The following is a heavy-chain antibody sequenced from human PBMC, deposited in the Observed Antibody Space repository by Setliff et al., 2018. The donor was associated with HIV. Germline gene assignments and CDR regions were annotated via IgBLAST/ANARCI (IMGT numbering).Heavy chain of an antibody. V-gene: IGHV4-4*08. J-gene: IGHJ2*01. CDR2: IYTSGSS. Sequence: SETLSLTCTVSGVSGGSINNYQWSWIRQPPGKGLEWIGYIYTSGSSNYNPSLKSRVTISGDTSKRQFSLKMSSVTATDTTVYYCARLILGELSLFGPYWYFDLWGRGTLVTVS. CDR3: ARLILGELSLFGPYWYFDL. D-gene: IGHD3-16*02. CDR1: GGSINNYQ.